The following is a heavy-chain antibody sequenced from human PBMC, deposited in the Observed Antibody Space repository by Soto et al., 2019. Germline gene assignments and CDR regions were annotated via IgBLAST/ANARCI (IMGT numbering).Heavy chain of an antibody. V-gene: IGHV3-33*01. CDR1: GFSFSTYG. Sequence: PVGSLRLSCAASGFSFSTYGMHWVRQAPGKGLEWVALIWYDGNKKSYADSVKGRFTISRDNSKNTLYLEMTSLRAEDTAIYYCARVLVGLNGTASGLGPCGQGTLVTVSS. CDR3: ARVLVGLNGTASGLGP. D-gene: IGHD1-7*01. CDR2: IWYDGNKK. J-gene: IGHJ5*02.